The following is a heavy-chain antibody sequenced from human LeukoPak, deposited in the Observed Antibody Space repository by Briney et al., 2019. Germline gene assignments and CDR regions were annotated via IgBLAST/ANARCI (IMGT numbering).Heavy chain of an antibody. CDR2: INHSGST. Sequence: SSETLSLTCAVYGGSFSGYYWSWIRQPPGKGLEWIGEINHSGSTNYNPSLKSRVTISVDTSKNQFSLKLSSATAADTAVYYCARWGLYSSSSFDYWGQGTLVTVSS. D-gene: IGHD6-6*01. J-gene: IGHJ4*02. CDR3: ARWGLYSSSSFDY. CDR1: GGSFSGYY. V-gene: IGHV4-34*01.